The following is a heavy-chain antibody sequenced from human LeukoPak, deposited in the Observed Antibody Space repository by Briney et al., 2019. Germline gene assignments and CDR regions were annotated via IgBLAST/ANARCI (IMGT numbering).Heavy chain of an antibody. J-gene: IGHJ6*03. CDR3: ARLPGGPHYYMDV. D-gene: IGHD3-10*01. V-gene: IGHV5-51*01. CDR2: IYPGDSDT. Sequence: GESLKISCKASGYTFTNYWIGGVRHMPGKGLEWMGIIYPGDSDTRYSPSFQGQVTISADKSISTAYLQWSSLKASDNAMYHCARLPGGPHYYMDVWAKGTTVTVSS. CDR1: GYTFTNYW.